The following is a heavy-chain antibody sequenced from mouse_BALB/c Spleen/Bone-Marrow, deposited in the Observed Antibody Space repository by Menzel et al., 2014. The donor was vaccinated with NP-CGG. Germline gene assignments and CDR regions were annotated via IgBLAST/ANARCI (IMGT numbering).Heavy chain of an antibody. CDR2: INPSNGRT. CDR1: GYTFXSYW. CDR3: ARERYDYDWKDY. D-gene: IGHD2-4*01. Sequence: QVTLKECGAELVKPGASVKLSCKASGYTFXSYWMHWVKQRPGQGLEWIGEINPSNGRTNYNEKFKSKATLTVDKSSSTAYMQLSSLTSEDSAVYYCARERYDYDWKDYWGQGTTLTVSS. J-gene: IGHJ2*01. V-gene: IGHV1S81*02.